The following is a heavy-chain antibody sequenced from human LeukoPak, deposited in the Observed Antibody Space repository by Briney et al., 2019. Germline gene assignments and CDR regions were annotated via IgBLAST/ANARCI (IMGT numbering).Heavy chain of an antibody. CDR1: GVTFSIHW. J-gene: IGHJ4*02. D-gene: IGHD5/OR15-5a*01. V-gene: IGHV3-74*01. CDR3: AREGSFSGVYALQY. CDR2: MNTDGANT. Sequence: RGSLRLSCAASGVTFSIHWMHWVRQAPGKGVVWVSRMNTDGANTAYADSVKGRFTISRDHARNTLYLQMNSLRAEDTAVYYCAREGSFSGVYALQYWGQGTVVTVSS.